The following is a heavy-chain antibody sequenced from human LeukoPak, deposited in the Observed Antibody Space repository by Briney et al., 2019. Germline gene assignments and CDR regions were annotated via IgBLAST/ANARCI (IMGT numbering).Heavy chain of an antibody. CDR2: IIPIFGTA. Sequence: ASVKVSCKASGGTFISYAISWVRQAPGQGLEWMGGIIPIFGTANYAQKFQGRVTITADESTSTAYMELSSLRSEDTAVYYCARDRYGYCSSTSCPYFDLWGRGTLVTVSS. CDR3: ARDRYGYCSSTSCPYFDL. V-gene: IGHV1-69*13. D-gene: IGHD2-2*01. J-gene: IGHJ2*01. CDR1: GGTFISYA.